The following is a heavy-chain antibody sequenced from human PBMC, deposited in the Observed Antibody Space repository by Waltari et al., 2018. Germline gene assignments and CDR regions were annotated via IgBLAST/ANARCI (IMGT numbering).Heavy chain of an antibody. CDR1: GGSISSSY. D-gene: IGHD4-17*01. V-gene: IGHV4-59*01. Sequence: QVQLQESGPGLVKPSETLSLTCTVSGGSISSSYWSWIRQPPGKGLEWIGYIYYSGRTNDNPSLRRRVTISVDTSKNQFSLKLSSVTAADTAVYYCARDRYGDRFDYWGQGTLVTVSS. J-gene: IGHJ4*02. CDR3: ARDRYGDRFDY. CDR2: IYYSGRT.